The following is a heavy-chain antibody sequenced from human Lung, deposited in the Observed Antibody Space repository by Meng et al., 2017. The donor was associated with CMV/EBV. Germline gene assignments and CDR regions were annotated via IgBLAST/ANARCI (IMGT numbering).Heavy chain of an antibody. V-gene: IGHV5-51*01. J-gene: IGHJ4*02. CDR3: ARPGTYSSGWDAY. D-gene: IGHD6-19*01. CDR1: GYSFTSYW. CDR2: IYPGDSDT. Sequence: GGSLRLXCKGSGYSFTSYWIGWVRQMPGKGLEWMGIIYPGDSDTRYSPSFQGQVTISADKSISTAYLQWSSLKASDTAMYYCARPGTYSSGWDAYWGQGTLVTVSS.